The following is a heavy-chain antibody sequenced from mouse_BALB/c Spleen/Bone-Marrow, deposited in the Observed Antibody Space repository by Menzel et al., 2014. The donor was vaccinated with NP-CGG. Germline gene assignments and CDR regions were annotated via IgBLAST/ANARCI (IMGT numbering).Heavy chain of an antibody. Sequence: VNLVESGPELVRPGVSMKISCKGSGYTFTDYAMHWVKQSHAKSLEWIGVISTYSGNTNYNQKFKGKATMTADKSSSTAYLELARLTSEDSAIYYCASPIYYGNYEGFAYWGQGTLVTVSA. CDR1: GYTFTDYA. CDR3: ASPIYYGNYEGFAY. CDR2: ISTYSGNT. V-gene: IGHV1-67*01. D-gene: IGHD2-1*01. J-gene: IGHJ3*01.